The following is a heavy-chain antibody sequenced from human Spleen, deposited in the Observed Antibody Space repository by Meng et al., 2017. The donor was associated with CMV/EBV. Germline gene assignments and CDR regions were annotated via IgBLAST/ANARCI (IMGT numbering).Heavy chain of an antibody. D-gene: IGHD3-10*01. CDR2: FDPEDGET. CDR3: ARTGSMIRGVLARRPLDFDHYGMDV. V-gene: IGHV1-24*01. Sequence: ASVKVSCKVSGYTLTELSMHWVRQAPGKGLEWMGGFDPEDGETIYAQKFQGRVTLTTDTSTTTAHLELRRLKFDDTAVYYCARTGSMIRGVLARRPLDFDHYGMDVWGQGTSVTVSS. J-gene: IGHJ6*02. CDR1: GYTLTELS.